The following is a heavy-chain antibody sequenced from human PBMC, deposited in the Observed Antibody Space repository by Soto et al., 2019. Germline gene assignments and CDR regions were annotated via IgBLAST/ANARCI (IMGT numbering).Heavy chain of an antibody. D-gene: IGHD2-21*02. CDR1: GFSFSNYA. V-gene: IGHV3-64*01. CDR2: ITSNGGST. CDR3: ASADSGGDYHY. Sequence: EVQLVESGGGLVQPGGSLRLSCAASGFSFSNYAMHWVRQAPGKGLEYVSAITSNGGSTYYANSVKGRFTISRDNSKKRLSHQMGSVRAEDMAGYYCASADSGGDYHYWGQGTLVTVSS. J-gene: IGHJ4*02.